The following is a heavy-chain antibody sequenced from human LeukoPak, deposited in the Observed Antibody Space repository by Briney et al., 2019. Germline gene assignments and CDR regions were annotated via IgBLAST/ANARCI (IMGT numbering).Heavy chain of an antibody. V-gene: IGHV3-23*01. Sequence: GASLRLSCAASGFTIENYALSWVRQAPGKGLEWVSGFSVNGRDTYYADFVKGRFTIARDIAKNTLYLQMNSLRAEDTATYYCAKPGRTAAGLFDSWGQGTLVTVSS. CDR3: AKPGRTAAGLFDS. D-gene: IGHD6-13*01. CDR2: FSVNGRDT. J-gene: IGHJ4*02. CDR1: GFTIENYA.